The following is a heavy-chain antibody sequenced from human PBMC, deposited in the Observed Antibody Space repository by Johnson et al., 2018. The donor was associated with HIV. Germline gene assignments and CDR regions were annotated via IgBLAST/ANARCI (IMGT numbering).Heavy chain of an antibody. V-gene: IGHV3-33*01. CDR3: ARSNWAHFDAFDI. D-gene: IGHD7-27*01. CDR1: GFTFSSYG. CDR2: IWYDGSNK. J-gene: IGHJ3*02. Sequence: QVQLVESGGGVVQPGRSLRLSCAASGFTFSSYGMHWVRQAPGKGLEWVAVIWYDGSNKYYAESVKGRFTISRDNSKNTLYLQMNSLRAEDTAVYYCARSNWAHFDAFDIWGQGTMVTVSS.